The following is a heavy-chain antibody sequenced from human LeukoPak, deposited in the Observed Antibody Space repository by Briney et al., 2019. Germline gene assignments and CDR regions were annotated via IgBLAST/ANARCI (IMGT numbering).Heavy chain of an antibody. J-gene: IGHJ4*02. D-gene: IGHD3-22*01. V-gene: IGHV3-7*01. Sequence: GGSLRLSCAASGFTFSSYWMSWVRQAPGKGLEWVANIKQDGSEKYYVDSVKGRFTISRDNPKNSLYLQMNSLRAEDTAVYYCARDLDYYDSSGYSDYWGQGTLVTVSS. CDR2: IKQDGSEK. CDR1: GFTFSSYW. CDR3: ARDLDYYDSSGYSDY.